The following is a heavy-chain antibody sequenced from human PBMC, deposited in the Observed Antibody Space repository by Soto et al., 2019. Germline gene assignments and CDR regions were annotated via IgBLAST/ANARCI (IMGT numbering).Heavy chain of an antibody. Sequence: SETLSLTCTVSRVSSGSGGYYWSGIRQHTGKGLEWIGYIYYSGSTYYNPSLKSRVTISVDTSKNQFSLKLSSVTAADTAVYYCARDRVSGWRQGLYYYYMDVWGKGTTVT. J-gene: IGHJ6*03. CDR3: ARDRVSGWRQGLYYYYMDV. V-gene: IGHV4-31*03. D-gene: IGHD3-10*01. CDR2: IYYSGST. CDR1: RVSSGSGGYY.